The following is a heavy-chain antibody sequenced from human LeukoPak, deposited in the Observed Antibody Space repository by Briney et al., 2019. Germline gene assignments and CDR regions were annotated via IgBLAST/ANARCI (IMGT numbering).Heavy chain of an antibody. J-gene: IGHJ5*02. CDR2: NYYSGST. V-gene: IGHV4-59*01. CDR1: GGSISSYY. CDR3: ARVGSCSSTSCYGDWFDP. D-gene: IGHD2-2*01. Sequence: SETLSLTCTVSGGSISSYYWSWIRQPPGKGLEWIGYNYYSGSTNYNPSLKSRVTISVDTSKNQFSLKLSSVTAADTAVYYCARVGSCSSTSCYGDWFDPWGQGTLVTVSS.